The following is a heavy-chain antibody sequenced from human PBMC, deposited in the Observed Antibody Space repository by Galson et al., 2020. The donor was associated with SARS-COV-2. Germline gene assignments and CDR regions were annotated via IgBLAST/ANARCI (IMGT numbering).Heavy chain of an antibody. D-gene: IGHD3-22*01. CDR3: ARYHSSGYYFSSVQH. V-gene: IGHV4-39*01. CDR2: TYYRGST. Sequence: SKTLSLTCTVSGGSISSSSYYWGWIRQPPGKGLEWIGSTYYRGSTYYNPSHKSRVTISVDTSKNQFSLKLSSVTAADTAVYYCARYHSSGYYFSSVQHWGQGTLVSVSS. CDR1: GGSISSSSYY. J-gene: IGHJ1*01.